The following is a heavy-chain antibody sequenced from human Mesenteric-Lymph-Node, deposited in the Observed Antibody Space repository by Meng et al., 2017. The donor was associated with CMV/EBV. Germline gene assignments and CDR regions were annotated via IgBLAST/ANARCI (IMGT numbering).Heavy chain of an antibody. CDR1: GFTFSSYA. V-gene: IGHV3-23*03. D-gene: IGHD2-2*01. CDR3: AKDNGEYQPQYYYYYYGMDV. CDR2: IYSGGSGT. J-gene: IGHJ6*02. Sequence: GESLKISCAASGFTFSSYAMSWVRQAPGKGLEWVSVIYSGGSGTYYADSVKGRFTISRDNSKNTLYLQMNSLRAEDTAVYYCAKDNGEYQPQYYYYYYGMDVWGQGTTVTVSS.